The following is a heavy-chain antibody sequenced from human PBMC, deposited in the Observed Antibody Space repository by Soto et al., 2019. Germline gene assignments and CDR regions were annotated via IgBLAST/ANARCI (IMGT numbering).Heavy chain of an antibody. J-gene: IGHJ4*02. CDR2: ISGDGGKK. CDR3: AKIGIPDYYDSSGYTY. D-gene: IGHD3-22*01. V-gene: IGHV3-30*18. CDR1: GFTFSSYG. Sequence: GGSLRLSCAASGFTFSSYGMHWVRQAPGKGLEWVALISGDGGKKYYEDSVEGRFTISRDNSKNTLYLQMNSPRAEDTAVYYCAKIGIPDYYDSSGYTYWGQGTLVTVSS.